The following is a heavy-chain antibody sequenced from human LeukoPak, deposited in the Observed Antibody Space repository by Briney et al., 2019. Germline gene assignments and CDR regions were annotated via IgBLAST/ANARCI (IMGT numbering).Heavy chain of an antibody. CDR3: ARTIRGYYYYMDV. V-gene: IGHV3-7*01. Sequence: GGSLRLSCAASGFSFSTYTMHWVRQAPGKGLEWVANIKQDGSEKYYVDSVKGRFTISRDNAKNSLYLQMNSLRAEDTAVYYCARTIRGYYYYMDVWGKGTTVTVSS. CDR2: IKQDGSEK. CDR1: GFSFSTYT. J-gene: IGHJ6*03.